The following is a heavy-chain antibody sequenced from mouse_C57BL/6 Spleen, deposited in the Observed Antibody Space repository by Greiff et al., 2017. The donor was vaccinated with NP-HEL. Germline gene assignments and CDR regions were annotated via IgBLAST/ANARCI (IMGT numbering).Heavy chain of an antibody. V-gene: IGHV5-17*01. CDR2: ISSGSSTI. Sequence: EVMLVESGGGLVKPGGSLKLSCAASGFTFSDYGMHWVRQAPEKGLEWVAYISSGSSTIYYADTVKGRFTISRDNAKNTLFLQMTSLRSEDTAMYYCARRKLTDPFAYWGQGTLVTVSA. CDR1: GFTFSDYG. D-gene: IGHD4-1*01. J-gene: IGHJ3*01. CDR3: ARRKLTDPFAY.